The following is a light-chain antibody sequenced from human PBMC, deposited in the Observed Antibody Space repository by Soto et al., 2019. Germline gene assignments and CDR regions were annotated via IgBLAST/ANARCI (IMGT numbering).Light chain of an antibody. CDR3: QTWATGLHGV. CDR1: SGHSSYA. J-gene: IGLJ2*01. Sequence: QPVLTQSPSASAALGASVKFTCTLSSGHSSYAIAWHQQQPEKGPRYLMKVNSDGSHIKGDDIPDRFSGSSSGAERYLTISSLQSEDEADYYCQTWATGLHGVFGGGTKLTVL. V-gene: IGLV4-69*01. CDR2: VNSDGSH.